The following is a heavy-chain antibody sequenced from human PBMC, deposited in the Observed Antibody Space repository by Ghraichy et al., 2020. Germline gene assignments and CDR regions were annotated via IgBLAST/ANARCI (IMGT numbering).Heavy chain of an antibody. V-gene: IGHV3-21*01. CDR2: ISSSNTYM. D-gene: IGHD5-18*01. Sequence: GESLNISCAASGFTFRSYSMNWVRQAPGKGLEWVSSISSSNTYMFYADSVKGRFTISRDNAKNSLYLQMNSLRAEDTAVYYCARVLSGYNYGPSYYFGMDVWGQGTTVTVSS. CDR3: ARVLSGYNYGPSYYFGMDV. CDR1: GFTFRSYS. J-gene: IGHJ6*02.